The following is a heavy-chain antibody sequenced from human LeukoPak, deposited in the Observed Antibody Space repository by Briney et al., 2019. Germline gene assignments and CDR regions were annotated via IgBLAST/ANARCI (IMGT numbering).Heavy chain of an antibody. J-gene: IGHJ4*02. V-gene: IGHV4-31*03. CDR3: ARERLAVAAKGNYFDY. CDR2: IYYSGST. D-gene: IGHD6-19*01. CDR1: GGSISSGGYY. Sequence: SQTLSLTCTVSGGSISSGGYYWSWIRQPPGKGLEWIGYIYYSGSTYYNPSLKSRVTISVDTSKNQFSLKLSSVTAADTAVYYCARERLAVAAKGNYFDYWGQGTLVTVSS.